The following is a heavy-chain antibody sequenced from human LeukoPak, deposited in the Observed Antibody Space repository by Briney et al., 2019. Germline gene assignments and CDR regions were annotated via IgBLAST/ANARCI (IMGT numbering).Heavy chain of an antibody. J-gene: IGHJ4*02. D-gene: IGHD4-17*01. V-gene: IGHV3-23*01. CDR1: GFTFSSYA. CDR2: ISGSGGST. CDR3: ARDTVTTDYFDY. Sequence: GGSLRLSCAASGFTFSSYAMSWVRQAPGKGLEWVSAISGSGGSTYYADSVKGRFTISRDNSKSTLYLQMNSLRAEDTAVYYCARDTVTTDYFDYWGQGTLVTVSS.